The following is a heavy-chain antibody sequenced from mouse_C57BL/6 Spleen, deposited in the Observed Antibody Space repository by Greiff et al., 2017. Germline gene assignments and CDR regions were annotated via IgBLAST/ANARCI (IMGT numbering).Heavy chain of an antibody. CDR1: GYTFTSYW. V-gene: IGHV1-64*01. CDR2: IHPNSGST. J-gene: IGHJ4*01. D-gene: IGHD2-3*01. CDR3: ARVSDGYYYAMDY. Sequence: VQLQQPGAELVKPGASVKLSCKASGYTFTSYWMHWVKQRPGQGLEWIGMIHPNSGSTNYNEKFKSKATLTVDKSSSTAYMQLSSLTSEDSAVYYCARVSDGYYYAMDYWGQGTSVTVSS.